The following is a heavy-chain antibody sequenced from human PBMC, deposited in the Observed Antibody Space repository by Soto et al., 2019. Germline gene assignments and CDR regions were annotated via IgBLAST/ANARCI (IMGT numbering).Heavy chain of an antibody. V-gene: IGHV3-23*01. CDR1: GFTFSSDA. CDR2: ISGSGGST. D-gene: IGHD6-13*01. Sequence: GGSLRLSCAASGFTFSSDAMSWVRQAPGKGLEWVSAISGSGGSTYYADSVKGRFTISRDNSKNTLYLQMNSLRAEDTAVYYCAKARRIVAAGTNWFDPWGQGTLVTVSS. J-gene: IGHJ5*02. CDR3: AKARRIVAAGTNWFDP.